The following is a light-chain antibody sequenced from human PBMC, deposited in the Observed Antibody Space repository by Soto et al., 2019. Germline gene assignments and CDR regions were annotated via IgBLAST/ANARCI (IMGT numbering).Light chain of an antibody. V-gene: IGKV3-11*01. CDR1: QSINRH. Sequence: EIVLTQSPATLSLSPGERATLSCRASQSINRHLAWYRQKPGQAPRLLIYDASNRATGIPARFSGSGSGTDFTLTISGLQPDDFATYYCQQYNSYPITFGPGTKVDIK. CDR2: DAS. CDR3: QQYNSYPIT. J-gene: IGKJ3*01.